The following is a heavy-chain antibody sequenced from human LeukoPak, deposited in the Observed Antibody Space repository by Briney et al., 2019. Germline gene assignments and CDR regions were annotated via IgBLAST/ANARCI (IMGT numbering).Heavy chain of an antibody. CDR1: GFGFSVYW. CDR2: IKRDGSEK. J-gene: IGHJ2*01. V-gene: IGHV3-7*01. D-gene: IGHD4-23*01. CDR3: ARLLVDYGGPKTQWYFDL. Sequence: HPGGSLRLSCAASGFGFSVYWMHWVRQAPGKGLVWVANIKRDGSEKYYVDSVKGRFTISRDNAKDSLYLQMNSLRAEDTAVYYCARLLVDYGGPKTQWYFDLWGRGTLVTVSS.